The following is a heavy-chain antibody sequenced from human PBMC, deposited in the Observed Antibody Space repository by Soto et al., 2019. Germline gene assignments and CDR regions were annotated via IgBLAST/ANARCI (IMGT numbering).Heavy chain of an antibody. CDR2: TYYRSKWYN. CDR1: GDSVSSNSAA. J-gene: IGHJ1*01. Sequence: SQTLSLTCAISGDSVSSNSAAWNWIRQSPSRGLEWLGRTYYRSKWYNDYAVSVKSRITINPDTSKNQFSLQLNSVTPEDTAVYFCARSPLGHVNYYYFWSGYHQTEFAYRARGTPVPVS. V-gene: IGHV6-1*01. D-gene: IGHD3-3*01. CDR3: ARSPLGHVNYYYFWSGYHQTEFAY.